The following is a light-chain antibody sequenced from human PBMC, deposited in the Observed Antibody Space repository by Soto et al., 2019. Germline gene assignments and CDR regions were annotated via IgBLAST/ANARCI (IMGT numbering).Light chain of an antibody. Sequence: EIVMTQSPATLSVSPGERVTLSCRASQSVSTNLAWYQQKPGQAPRLLIYGVSTRATGIPARFSGSGSGTEFTLAINSLQSLDFAIYYCQQYNNWPPWTFGQGTKVEI. V-gene: IGKV3-15*01. CDR1: QSVSTN. CDR3: QQYNNWPPWT. J-gene: IGKJ1*01. CDR2: GVS.